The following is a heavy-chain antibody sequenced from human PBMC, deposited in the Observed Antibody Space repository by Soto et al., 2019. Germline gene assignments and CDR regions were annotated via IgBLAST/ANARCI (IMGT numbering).Heavy chain of an antibody. Sequence: EVQLVQSGAEVKKPGESLKISCKGSGYSFATYWIGWVRQMPGKGLEWMGVVNPGDSDARYSSSFQGQVTISADKSINTAYLHWGSLKASDTAVYYCARRGDYGDFGGYWGQGTLVTVSS. D-gene: IGHD4-17*01. CDR3: ARRGDYGDFGGY. J-gene: IGHJ4*02. CDR2: VNPGDSDA. CDR1: GYSFATYW. V-gene: IGHV5-51*01.